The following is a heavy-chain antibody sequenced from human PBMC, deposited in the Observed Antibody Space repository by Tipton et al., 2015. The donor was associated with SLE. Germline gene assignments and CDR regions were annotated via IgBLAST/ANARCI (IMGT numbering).Heavy chain of an antibody. CDR3: ARDRAGTTGGFDY. Sequence: QLVQSGAEVKKPGASVKVSCKASGYIFTTYYIHWVRQAPGQGLEWMGRINPSGGNTIYAQKFQGRVTMTTDTSTSTAYMELRSLRSDDTAIYYCARDRAGTTGGFDYWGQGTLVTVSS. D-gene: IGHD1-14*01. CDR2: INPSGGNT. CDR1: GYIFTTYY. J-gene: IGHJ4*01. V-gene: IGHV1-46*01.